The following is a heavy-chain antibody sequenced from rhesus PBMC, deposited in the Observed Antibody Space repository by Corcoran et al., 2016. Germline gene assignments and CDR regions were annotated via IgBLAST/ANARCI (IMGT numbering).Heavy chain of an antibody. CDR3: ASYTDYGYYLWDY. Sequence: QVQLQESGPAVVKPSETLSLTCAVSGGSISSSNWWSWIRQSPGKGLEWIGGIYGSGGSTEYNPSLKSRVTMSKDTSKIQFSLKLSSGTAADTAVYYCASYTDYGYYLWDYWGQGVLVTVSS. J-gene: IGHJ4*01. CDR1: GGSISSSNW. V-gene: IGHV4-93*01. CDR2: IYGSGGST. D-gene: IGHD3-9*01.